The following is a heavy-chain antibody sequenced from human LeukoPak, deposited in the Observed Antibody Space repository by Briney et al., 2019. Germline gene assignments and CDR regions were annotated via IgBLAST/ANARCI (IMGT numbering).Heavy chain of an antibody. Sequence: SETLSLTCTVSGYSISSGYYWGWIWRPPGKGLEWIGSIYHSGSTYYNPSLKSRVTISVDTSKNQFSLKLSSVTAADTAVYYCVRDYYDSSGYDPHYYYGMDVWGQGTTVTVSS. CDR3: VRDYYDSSGYDPHYYYGMDV. V-gene: IGHV4-38-2*02. J-gene: IGHJ6*02. CDR1: GYSISSGYY. CDR2: IYHSGST. D-gene: IGHD3-22*01.